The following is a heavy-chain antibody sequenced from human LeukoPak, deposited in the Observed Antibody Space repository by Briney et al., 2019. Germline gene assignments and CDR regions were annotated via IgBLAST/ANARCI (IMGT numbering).Heavy chain of an antibody. CDR3: TRVGRTIYDY. CDR1: GFTFSNYW. J-gene: IGHJ4*02. Sequence: GGSLRLSCAVSGFTFSNYWMHWVRQAPGKGLVWVSRINSDGSSTNYADSVKGRFTISRDNTKNTLYLQMNSLSAEDTAVYFCTRVGRTIYDYWGQGTLVTVSS. V-gene: IGHV3-74*01. D-gene: IGHD3-10*01. CDR2: INSDGSST.